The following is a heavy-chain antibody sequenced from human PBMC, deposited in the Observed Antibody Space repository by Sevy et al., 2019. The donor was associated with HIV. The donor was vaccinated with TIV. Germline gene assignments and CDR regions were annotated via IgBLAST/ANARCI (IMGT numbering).Heavy chain of an antibody. D-gene: IGHD4-17*01. CDR1: GFTFSSYA. J-gene: IGHJ4*02. CDR2: ISGSGGST. CDR3: AKDSTVPKGVFDY. V-gene: IGHV3-23*01. Sequence: GGSLRLSCAASGFTFSSYAMSWVRQAPGKGLEWVSAISGSGGSTYYADSVKGRFTISRDNPKNTLYLQMNSLRAEDTAVYYCAKDSTVPKGVFDYWGQGTLVTVSS.